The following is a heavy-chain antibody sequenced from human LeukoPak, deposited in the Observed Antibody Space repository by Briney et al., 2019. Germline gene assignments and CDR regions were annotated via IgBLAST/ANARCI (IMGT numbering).Heavy chain of an antibody. D-gene: IGHD6-19*01. J-gene: IGHJ4*02. CDR3: AKVKQQWLETYYFDY. Sequence: PGGSLRLSCAASGFTFTTNPMAWVRQAPGKGLEWVSAISGSGGSTYYADSVKGRFTISRDNSKNTLYLQMNSLRAEDTAVYYCAKVKQQWLETYYFDYWGQGTLVTVSS. V-gene: IGHV3-23*01. CDR1: GFTFTTNP. CDR2: ISGSGGST.